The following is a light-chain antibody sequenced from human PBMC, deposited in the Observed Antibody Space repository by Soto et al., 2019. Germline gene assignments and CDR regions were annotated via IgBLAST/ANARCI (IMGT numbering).Light chain of an antibody. V-gene: IGKV3-15*01. CDR2: GAS. Sequence: EIVMTQSPATLSVSPGERATLSCRASQSVSSNLAWYQQKPGQAPRLLIYGASTRATGIPARFSGSGSGTKFTLTISSLQSEVFAVYSCQQSNTWPRTFGQGTKV. J-gene: IGKJ1*01. CDR1: QSVSSN. CDR3: QQSNTWPRT.